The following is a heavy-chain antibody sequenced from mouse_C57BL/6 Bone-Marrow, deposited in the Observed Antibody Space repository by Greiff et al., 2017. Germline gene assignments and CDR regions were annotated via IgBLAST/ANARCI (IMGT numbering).Heavy chain of an antibody. V-gene: IGHV1-54*01. CDR2: INPGSGGT. J-gene: IGHJ1*03. CDR1: GYAFTNYL. D-gene: IGHD2-4*01. Sequence: QVQLQQSGAELVRPGPSVKVSCKASGYAFTNYLIEWVKQRPGQGLEWIGVINPGSGGTNYNEKFKGKATLTADKSSSTAYMQLSSLTSEDSAVYFCASFDYVWYFDVWGTGTTVTVSS. CDR3: ASFDYVWYFDV.